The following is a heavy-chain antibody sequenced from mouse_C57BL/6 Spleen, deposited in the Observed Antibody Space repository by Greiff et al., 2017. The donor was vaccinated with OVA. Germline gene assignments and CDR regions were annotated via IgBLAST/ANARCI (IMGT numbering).Heavy chain of an antibody. CDR2: FYPGSGSI. CDR1: GYTFTEYT. CDR3: ARHEDDSNYDPFAY. V-gene: IGHV1-62-2*01. J-gene: IGHJ3*01. D-gene: IGHD2-5*01. Sequence: VKLVESGAELVKPGASVKLSCTASGYTFTEYTIHWVKQRSGQGLEWIGWFYPGSGSIKYNEKFKDKATLTADKSSSTVYMELSRLTSEDSAVYFCARHEDDSNYDPFAYWGQGTLVTVSA.